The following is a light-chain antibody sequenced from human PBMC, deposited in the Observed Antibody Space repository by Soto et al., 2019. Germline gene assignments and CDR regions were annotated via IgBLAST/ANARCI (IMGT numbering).Light chain of an antibody. J-gene: IGLJ6*01. V-gene: IGLV2-14*01. Sequence: SVLTQPASVSGSPGQSITFSCSGTSSDVGAHNLVSWYQHHPGRPPKLMIYAVSNRPSGVSNRLSGSKAGNTVSLTISGIQDEDEVVYYCLSLPAKHTHSFGSGCKVTVL. CDR2: AVS. CDR3: LSLPAKHTHS. CDR1: SSDVGAHNL.